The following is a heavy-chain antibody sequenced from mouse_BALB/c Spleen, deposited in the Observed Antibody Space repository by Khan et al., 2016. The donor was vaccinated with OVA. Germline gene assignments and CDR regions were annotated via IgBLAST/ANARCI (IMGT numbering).Heavy chain of an antibody. J-gene: IGHJ4*01. CDR2: IWSDGST. CDR1: GFSLTNYG. D-gene: IGHD2-4*01. V-gene: IGHV2-6-1*01. Sequence: QVQLKQSGPGLVAPSQSLSITCTISGFSLTNYGVHWVRQPPGKGMEWLVVIWSDGSTTYTSALQSRLTISQDNSKSQVFLKMNSRQTDDTARYCCARQPYYHYNIMDYWGQGTSVTVSS. CDR3: ARQPYYHYNIMDY.